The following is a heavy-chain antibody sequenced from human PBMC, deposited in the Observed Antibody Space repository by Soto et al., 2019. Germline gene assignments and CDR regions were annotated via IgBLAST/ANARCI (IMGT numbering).Heavy chain of an antibody. CDR3: ARDDIVVVTGFDY. V-gene: IGHV3-7*03. CDR2: IKQDGSEK. CDR1: GFTFSSYW. J-gene: IGHJ4*02. D-gene: IGHD2-21*02. Sequence: PGGSLRLSCAASGFTFSSYWMSWVRQAPGKGLEWVANIKQDGSEKYYVDPVKGRFTISRDNAKNSLYLQMNSLRAEDTAVYYCARDDIVVVTGFDYWGQGTLVTVSS.